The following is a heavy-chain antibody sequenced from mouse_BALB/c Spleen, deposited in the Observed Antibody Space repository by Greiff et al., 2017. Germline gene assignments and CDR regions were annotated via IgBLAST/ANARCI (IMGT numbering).Heavy chain of an antibody. CDR1: GFSLTSYG. D-gene: IGHD3-2*01. J-gene: IGHJ4*01. Sequence: VQGVESGPGLVAPSQSLSITCTVSGFSLTSYGVHWVRQPPGKGLEWLGVIWAGGSTNYNSALMSRLSISKDNSKSQVFLKMNSLQTDDTAMYYCARDGDSSGYVSPMDYWGQGTSVTVSS. V-gene: IGHV2-9*02. CDR3: ARDGDSSGYVSPMDY. CDR2: IWAGGST.